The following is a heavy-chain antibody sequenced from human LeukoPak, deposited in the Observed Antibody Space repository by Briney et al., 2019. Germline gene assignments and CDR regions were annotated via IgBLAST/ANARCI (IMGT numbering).Heavy chain of an antibody. Sequence: ASVKVSCKASGYTFTGYYMHWVRQAPGQGLEWMGRINPNSGGTNYAQKFQGRVTMTRDTSIGTAYMELSRLRSDDTAVYYCAREIRGGSSSSGVGYYFDYWGQGTLVTVSS. V-gene: IGHV1-2*06. CDR2: INPNSGGT. D-gene: IGHD6-6*01. CDR1: GYTFTGYY. J-gene: IGHJ4*02. CDR3: AREIRGGSSSSGVGYYFDY.